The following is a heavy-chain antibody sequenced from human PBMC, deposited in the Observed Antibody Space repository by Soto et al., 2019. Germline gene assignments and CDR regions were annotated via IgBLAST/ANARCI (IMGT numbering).Heavy chain of an antibody. D-gene: IGHD6-13*01. Sequence: GGSLRLSCEASGFTIRNYKMNWVRQDPGKGLEWVSQISIGSSSMDYADSVKGRFTISRDNAKNSLYLQMNSLRAEDTAVYYCARHPERIAEIGWFDPWGQGTLVTVSS. CDR3: ARHPERIAEIGWFDP. J-gene: IGHJ5*02. CDR1: GFTIRNYK. V-gene: IGHV3-48*01. CDR2: ISIGSSSM.